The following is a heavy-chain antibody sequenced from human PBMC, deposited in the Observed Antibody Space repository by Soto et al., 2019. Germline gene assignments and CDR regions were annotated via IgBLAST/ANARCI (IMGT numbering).Heavy chain of an antibody. Sequence: GGSLRLSCAASGFTFSSYAMSWVRQAPGKGLEWVSAISGSGGGTYYADSVKGRFTISRDNSKNTLYLQMNSLRAEDTAVYYCAKGGRGTMIVVVLIPFFDYWGQGTLVTVSS. D-gene: IGHD3-22*01. V-gene: IGHV3-23*01. J-gene: IGHJ4*02. CDR1: GFTFSSYA. CDR3: AKGGRGTMIVVVLIPFFDY. CDR2: ISGSGGGT.